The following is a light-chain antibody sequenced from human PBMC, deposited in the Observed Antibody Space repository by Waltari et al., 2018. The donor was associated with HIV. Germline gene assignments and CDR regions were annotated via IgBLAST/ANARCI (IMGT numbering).Light chain of an antibody. CDR2: RSN. CDR3: ATWDDSLSVVV. V-gene: IGLV1-47*01. Sequence: QSVLTQPPSASGTPGQRVTISCSGSGSNTGTNHVSWYQQLPGTAPKLLLYRSNQRPSGVPDRFSGSKSVTSASLAISGLRSEDEADYYCATWDDSLSVVVFGGGTKLTVL. CDR1: GSNTGTNH. J-gene: IGLJ2*01.